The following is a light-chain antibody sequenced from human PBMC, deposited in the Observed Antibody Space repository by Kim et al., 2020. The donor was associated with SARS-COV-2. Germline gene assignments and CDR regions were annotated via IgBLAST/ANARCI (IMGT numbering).Light chain of an antibody. J-gene: IGLJ2*01. V-gene: IGLV2-14*03. CDR3: SSYTATTTLV. CDR1: SSDVGGYDH. Sequence: GQSITISCTGNSSDVGGYDHVSWYQQYPGKAPKLMIYDVNHRPSGVSNRFSGSKSGKTASLTISGLQAEDEADYYCSSYTATTTLVFGGGTQLTVL. CDR2: DVN.